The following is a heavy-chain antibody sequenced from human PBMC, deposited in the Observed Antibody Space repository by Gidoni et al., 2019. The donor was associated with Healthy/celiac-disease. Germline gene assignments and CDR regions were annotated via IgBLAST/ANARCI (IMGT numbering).Heavy chain of an antibody. CDR3: ARPLSSGWYRGYFQH. D-gene: IGHD6-19*01. J-gene: IGHJ1*01. V-gene: IGHV3-30*03. CDR1: GFTFSSYG. CDR2: ISYDGSNK. Sequence: QVQLVESGGGVVQPGRSLRLSCAASGFTFSSYGMHWVRQAPGKGLEWVAVISYDGSNKYYADSVKGRFTISRDNSKNTLYLQMNSLRAEDTAVYYCARPLSSGWYRGYFQHWGQGTLVTVSS.